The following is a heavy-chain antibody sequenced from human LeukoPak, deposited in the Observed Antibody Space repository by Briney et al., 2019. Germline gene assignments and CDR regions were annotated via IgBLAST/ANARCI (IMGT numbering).Heavy chain of an antibody. J-gene: IGHJ4*02. Sequence: GGSLRLSCAASGFTFSSYAMHWVRQAPGKGLEWVAVITYDGSNKYYADSVKGRFTISRDNSKNTLYLQMNSLRAEDTAVYYCARATYGDYPFDYWGQGTLVTVSS. CDR3: ARATYGDYPFDY. CDR1: GFTFSSYA. CDR2: ITYDGSNK. V-gene: IGHV3-30-3*01. D-gene: IGHD4-17*01.